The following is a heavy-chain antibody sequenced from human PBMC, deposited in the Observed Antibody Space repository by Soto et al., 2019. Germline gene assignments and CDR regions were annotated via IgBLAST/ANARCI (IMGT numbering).Heavy chain of an antibody. CDR1: GFIFSSYA. D-gene: IGHD6-19*01. Sequence: EVQLLESGGGLVQPGGSLRLSCAASGFIFSSYAMSWVRQAPGKGLEWVSAISGSGDSTYYADSVKGRFTISRDNSKKPLYLRMNSLRAEDTAVYYCAKEIAVAGPSSFDYWGQGTLVTVSS. J-gene: IGHJ4*02. CDR2: ISGSGDST. CDR3: AKEIAVAGPSSFDY. V-gene: IGHV3-23*01.